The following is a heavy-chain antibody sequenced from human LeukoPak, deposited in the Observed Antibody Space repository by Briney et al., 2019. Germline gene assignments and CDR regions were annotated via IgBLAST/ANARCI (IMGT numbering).Heavy chain of an antibody. Sequence: GGSLRLSCAASGFTFTSYAMTWVRQAPGKGLEWVSEMSGSGGSTYYADSVKGRFTISRDNSKNTLYLQMNSLRAKDTAVYYCARDRILTGYDYWGQGTLVTVSS. CDR2: MSGSGGST. CDR1: GFTFTSYA. V-gene: IGHV3-23*01. CDR3: ARDRILTGYDY. D-gene: IGHD3-9*01. J-gene: IGHJ4*02.